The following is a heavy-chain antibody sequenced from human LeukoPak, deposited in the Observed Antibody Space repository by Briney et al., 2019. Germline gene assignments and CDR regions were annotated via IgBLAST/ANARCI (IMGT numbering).Heavy chain of an antibody. CDR1: GFTFSSYS. CDR2: ISGNGADT. V-gene: IGHV3-64D*06. Sequence: PGGSLRLSCSASGFTFSSYSMHWARRAPGKGLEYVSAISGNGADTYYSDSVKDRFNNSRDNSNNMLFLEMSSLRAEDTAVYYCVKGSGTGWYGHWGQGTLVTVSA. J-gene: IGHJ4*02. CDR3: VKGSGTGWYGH. D-gene: IGHD6-19*01.